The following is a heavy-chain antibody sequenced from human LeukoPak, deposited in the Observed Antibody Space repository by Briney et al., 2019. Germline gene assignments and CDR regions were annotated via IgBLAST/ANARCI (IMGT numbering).Heavy chain of an antibody. J-gene: IGHJ5*02. Sequence: PSETLSLTCTVSGGSISSGGYYWSWIRQHPGKGLEWIGYIYYSGSTYYNPSLKSRVTISVDTSKNQFSPKLSSVTAADTAVYYCASNRLLLWFGEPSPGWFDPWGQGTLVTVSS. V-gene: IGHV4-31*03. CDR2: IYYSGST. CDR3: ASNRLLLWFGEPSPGWFDP. CDR1: GGSISSGGYY. D-gene: IGHD3-10*01.